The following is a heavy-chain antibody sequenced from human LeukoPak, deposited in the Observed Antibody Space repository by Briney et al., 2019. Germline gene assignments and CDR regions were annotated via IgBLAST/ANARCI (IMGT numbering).Heavy chain of an antibody. CDR3: ARGGSTSDFDY. CDR1: GFTFSRYW. J-gene: IGHJ4*02. CDR2: IKQDGSEK. D-gene: IGHD6-13*01. V-gene: IGHV3-7*01. Sequence: PGGSLRLSCAASGFTFSRYWMSWVRQAPGKGLEWVANIKQDGSEKYYVDSAKGRFTISRDNAKNSLYLQMNSLRAEDTAVYYCARGGSTSDFDYWGQGTLVTVSS.